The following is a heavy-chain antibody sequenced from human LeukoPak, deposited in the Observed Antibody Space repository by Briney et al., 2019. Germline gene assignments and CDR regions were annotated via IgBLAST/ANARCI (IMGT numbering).Heavy chain of an antibody. CDR3: ARDESPYYDSSGYYLLYAFDI. D-gene: IGHD3-22*01. CDR2: IYYSGST. J-gene: IGHJ3*02. Sequence: SETLSLTCTVSGGSISSSSYYWGWIRQPPGKGLEWIGSIYYSGSTYYNPSLKSRVTISVDTSKNQFSLKLSSVTAADTAVYYCARDESPYYDSSGYYLLYAFDIWGQGTMVTVSS. CDR1: GGSISSSSYY. V-gene: IGHV4-39*07.